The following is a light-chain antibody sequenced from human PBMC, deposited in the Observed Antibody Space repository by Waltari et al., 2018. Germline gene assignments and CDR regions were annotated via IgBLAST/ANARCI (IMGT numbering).Light chain of an antibody. CDR2: DAS. CDR1: ESVSSRH. CDR3: QQYHSSPQT. J-gene: IGKJ1*01. Sequence: EIVLTQSPGTLSVSPGERATLSCRARESVSSRHLAWYQQRSGQAPRLLIYDASNRATGIPDRFSGSGSGTDFTLSISRLEPEDFAVYYCQQYHSSPQTFGQGTKVEIK. V-gene: IGKV3-20*01.